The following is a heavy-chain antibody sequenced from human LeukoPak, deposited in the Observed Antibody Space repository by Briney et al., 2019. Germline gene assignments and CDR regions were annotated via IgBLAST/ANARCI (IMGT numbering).Heavy chain of an antibody. CDR2: IYSGGST. Sequence: PGGSLRLSCAASGFTVSGNYMSWVRQAPGKGLEWVSVIYSGGSTYYADSVKGRFTISRDNSKNTLYLQMNNLRAEDTAVYYCASGSGSYRTPYYYMNVWGKGTTVTVSS. CDR3: ASGSGSYRTPYYYMNV. V-gene: IGHV3-53*01. J-gene: IGHJ6*03. CDR1: GFTVSGNY. D-gene: IGHD3-10*01.